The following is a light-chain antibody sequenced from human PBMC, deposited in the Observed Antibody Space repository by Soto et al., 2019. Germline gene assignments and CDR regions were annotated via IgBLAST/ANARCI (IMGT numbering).Light chain of an antibody. CDR2: DGS. Sequence: EIVLTQSPATLSLTPGETATLSCRASQSININLAWYQQKPGQPPRXLIYDGSHRATGIPARFSGSGSGTDVTINISRLEPEDGEVYDGQQRRKWPPDFGQGTRLEIK. CDR3: QQRRKWPPD. J-gene: IGKJ5*01. V-gene: IGKV3-11*01. CDR1: QSININ.